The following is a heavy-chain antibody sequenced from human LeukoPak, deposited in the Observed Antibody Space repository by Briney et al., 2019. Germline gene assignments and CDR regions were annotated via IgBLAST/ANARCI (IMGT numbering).Heavy chain of an antibody. Sequence: SETLSLTCAVYGGSFSGYYWSWIRQPPGKGLEWIGEINHSGSTNYNPSLKSRVTISVDTSKNQFSLKLSSVTAADTAVYYCARGYHSSGYSGYYYYYYYMDVWGKGTTVTVSS. D-gene: IGHD3-22*01. CDR2: INHSGST. CDR1: GGSFSGYY. CDR3: ARGYHSSGYSGYYYYYYYMDV. J-gene: IGHJ6*03. V-gene: IGHV4-34*01.